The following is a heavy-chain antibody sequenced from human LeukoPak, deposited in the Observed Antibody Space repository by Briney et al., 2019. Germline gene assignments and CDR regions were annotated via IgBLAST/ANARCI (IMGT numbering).Heavy chain of an antibody. CDR2: ISSSSSYI. CDR1: GFTFSTYS. V-gene: IGHV3-21*05. CDR3: ARGGQEYYDFWSGYYTLYY. J-gene: IGHJ4*02. D-gene: IGHD3-3*01. Sequence: GGSLRLSCAASGFTFSTYSMNWVRQAPGKGLEWVSFISSSSSYIYYADSVKGRFTISRDNAKNSLYLQMNSLRAEDTAVYYCARGGQEYYDFWSGYYTLYYWGQGTLVTVSS.